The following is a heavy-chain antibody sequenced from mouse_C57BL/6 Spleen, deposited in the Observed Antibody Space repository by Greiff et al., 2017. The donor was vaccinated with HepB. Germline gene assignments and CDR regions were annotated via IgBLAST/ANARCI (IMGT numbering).Heavy chain of an antibody. CDR2: IDPETGGT. V-gene: IGHV1-15*01. CDR1: GYTFTDYE. Sequence: VKLQESGAELVRPGASVTLSCKASGYTFTDYEMHWVKQTPVHGLEWIGAIDPETGGTAYNQKFKGKAILTADKSSSPAYMELRSLTSEDSAVYYCTPLWGYAMDYWGQGTSVTVSS. D-gene: IGHD1-1*02. CDR3: TPLWGYAMDY. J-gene: IGHJ4*01.